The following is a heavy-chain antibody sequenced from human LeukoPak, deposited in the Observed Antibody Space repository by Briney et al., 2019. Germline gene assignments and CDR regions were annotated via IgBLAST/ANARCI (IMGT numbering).Heavy chain of an antibody. CDR3: TRGRYQFLGPNDC. V-gene: IGHV3-69-1*01. CDR2: ITMNSVR. J-gene: IGHJ4*02. Sequence: GGSLRLSCSASGLSLSDYGMSWVRQAPGKGLEWGSYITMNSVRIYADSVKGRFTISRDNDKNSVYLQMNTLRAEDTAVYYCTRGRYQFLGPNDCWGQGSQVTVSS. D-gene: IGHD2-2*01. CDR1: GLSLSDYG.